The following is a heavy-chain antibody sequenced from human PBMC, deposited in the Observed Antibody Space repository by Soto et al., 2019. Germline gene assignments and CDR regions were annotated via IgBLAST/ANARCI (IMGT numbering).Heavy chain of an antibody. D-gene: IGHD3-10*01. V-gene: IGHV4-4*02. CDR1: GGSISSSNW. Sequence: PSETLSLTCAVSGGSISSSNWWSGVRQPPGKGLEWIGEIYHSGSTNYNPSLKSRVTISVDKSKKQFSLKLSSVTAADTAVYYCARIMVRGVIIQNWFDPWGQGTLVTVS. CDR2: IYHSGST. J-gene: IGHJ5*02. CDR3: ARIMVRGVIIQNWFDP.